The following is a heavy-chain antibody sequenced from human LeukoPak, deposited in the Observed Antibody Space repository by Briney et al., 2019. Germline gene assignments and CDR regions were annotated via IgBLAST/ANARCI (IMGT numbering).Heavy chain of an antibody. CDR3: AKVASADAQARLNY. Sequence: GGSLRLSCAASGFTFSSYAMSWVRQAPGKGLEWVSAISGSGGGTYYADSVKDRFTISRDYSNNTLYLQMNSPRADDTAVYYCAKVASADAQARLNYWGQGTLVTVSS. CDR1: GFTFSSYA. CDR2: ISGSGGGT. V-gene: IGHV3-23*01. D-gene: IGHD6-19*01. J-gene: IGHJ4*02.